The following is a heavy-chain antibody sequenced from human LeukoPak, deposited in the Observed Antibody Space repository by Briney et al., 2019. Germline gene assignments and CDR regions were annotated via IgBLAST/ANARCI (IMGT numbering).Heavy chain of an antibody. Sequence: PGGSLRLSCAASGFTFSDYYMSWIRQAPGKGLEWVSYISSSGGTIYYADSVKGRFTISRDNAKNSLYLQMNSLRAEDTAVYYCAREHGSSSFPFDYWGQGTLVTVSS. CDR2: ISSSGGTI. CDR3: AREHGSSSFPFDY. V-gene: IGHV3-11*04. D-gene: IGHD3-22*01. CDR1: GFTFSDYY. J-gene: IGHJ4*02.